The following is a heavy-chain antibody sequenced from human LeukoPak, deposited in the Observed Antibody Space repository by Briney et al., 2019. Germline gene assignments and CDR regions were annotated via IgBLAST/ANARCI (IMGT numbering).Heavy chain of an antibody. CDR3: ARDYFDSSDYPQTYYYYYMDV. D-gene: IGHD3-22*01. Sequence: PGGSLRLSCAASGFTFSRYSMNWVRQAPGKGLEWVASISSTSTFIYSANSVKGRLTTSRDTAKNSLFLQMNSLRAEDTAIYYCARDYFDSSDYPQTYYYYYMDVWGKGTTVTVSS. V-gene: IGHV3-21*01. CDR2: ISSTSTFI. J-gene: IGHJ6*03. CDR1: GFTFSRYS.